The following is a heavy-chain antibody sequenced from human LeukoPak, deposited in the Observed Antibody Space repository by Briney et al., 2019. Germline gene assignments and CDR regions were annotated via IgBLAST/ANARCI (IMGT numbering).Heavy chain of an antibody. CDR1: GFTFSSYA. J-gene: IGHJ4*02. Sequence: PGGSLRLSCAASGFTFSSYAMHWVRQAPGKGLEWVAVISYDGSNKYYADSVKGRFTISRDNSKNTLYLQMNSLRAEDTAVYYCARDGYYYDSSGHPYYFDYWGQGTLVTVSS. D-gene: IGHD3-22*01. CDR2: ISYDGSNK. CDR3: ARDGYYYDSSGHPYYFDY. V-gene: IGHV3-30*04.